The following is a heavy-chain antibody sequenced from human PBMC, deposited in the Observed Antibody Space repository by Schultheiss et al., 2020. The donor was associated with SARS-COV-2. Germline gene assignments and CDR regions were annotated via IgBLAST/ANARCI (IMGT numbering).Heavy chain of an antibody. CDR3: TTDSTMVARDYYYYGMDV. J-gene: IGHJ6*02. CDR2: IKSKTDGGTT. Sequence: GGSLRLSCAASGFTFSSYAMHWVRQAPGKGLEWVGRIKSKTDGGTTDYAAPAKGRFTISRDDSKNTLYLQMNSLKTEDTAVYYCTTDSTMVARDYYYYGMDVWGQGTTVTVSS. D-gene: IGHD2-2*01. V-gene: IGHV3-15*01. CDR1: GFTFSSYA.